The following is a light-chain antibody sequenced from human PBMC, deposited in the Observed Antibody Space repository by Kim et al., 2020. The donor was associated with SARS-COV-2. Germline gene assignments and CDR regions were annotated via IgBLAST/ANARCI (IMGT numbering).Light chain of an antibody. CDR3: QSYDSSLSGWV. CDR1: SSNIGAGYD. CDR2: CNS. V-gene: IGLV1-40*01. J-gene: IGLJ3*02. Sequence: RVTHSCTGSSSNIGAGYDVHWYQQLPGTAPKLLIYCNSNRPSGVPDRFSGSKSGTSASLAITGLQAEDEADYYCQSYDSSLSGWVFGGGTQLTVL.